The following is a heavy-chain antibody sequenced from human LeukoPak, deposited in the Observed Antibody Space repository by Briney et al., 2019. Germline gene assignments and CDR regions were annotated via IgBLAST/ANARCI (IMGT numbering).Heavy chain of an antibody. CDR1: GFTFSSYA. J-gene: IGHJ4*02. CDR3: AKDPSLTGLLRFRWLQNSDY. Sequence: PGGSLRLSCAASGFTFSSYAMSWVRQAPGKGLEWVSAISGSGGSTYYADSVKGRFTISRDNSKNTLYLQMNSLRAEDTAVYYCAKDPSLTGLLRFRWLQNSDYWGQGTLVTVSS. D-gene: IGHD3-10*01. V-gene: IGHV3-23*01. CDR2: ISGSGGST.